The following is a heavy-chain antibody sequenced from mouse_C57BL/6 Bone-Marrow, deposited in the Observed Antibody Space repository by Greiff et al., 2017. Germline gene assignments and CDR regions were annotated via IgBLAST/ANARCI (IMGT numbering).Heavy chain of an antibody. CDR1: GFTFSSYG. CDR2: ISSGGSYT. J-gene: IGHJ1*03. CDR3: ARRGYYGSIFYWYFDV. Sequence: EVQLVESGGDLVKPGGSLKLSCAASGFTFSSYGMSWVRPTPDKRLEWVATISSGGSYTYYPDSVKGRFTISRDNAKNTLYLQMSSLKSEDTAMYYCARRGYYGSIFYWYFDVWGTGTTVTVSS. D-gene: IGHD1-1*01. V-gene: IGHV5-6*01.